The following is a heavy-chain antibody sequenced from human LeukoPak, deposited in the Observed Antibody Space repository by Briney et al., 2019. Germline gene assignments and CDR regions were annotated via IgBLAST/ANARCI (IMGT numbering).Heavy chain of an antibody. CDR3: AATWGLTYYYDSSGSFARFDP. D-gene: IGHD3-22*01. J-gene: IGHJ5*02. CDR2: IYTSGST. Sequence: SETLSLTCTVSGGSISSYYWSWIRQPAGKGLEWIGRIYTSGSTNYNPSLKSRVTISVDTSKNQFSLKLSSVTAADTAVYYCAATWGLTYYYDSSGSFARFDPWGQGTLVTVSS. V-gene: IGHV4-4*07. CDR1: GGSISSYY.